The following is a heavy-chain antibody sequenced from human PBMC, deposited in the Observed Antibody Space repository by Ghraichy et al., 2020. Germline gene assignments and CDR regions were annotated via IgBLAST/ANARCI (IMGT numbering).Heavy chain of an antibody. J-gene: IGHJ4*02. V-gene: IGHV3-74*01. CDR3: ATYSSSWTYFDY. CDR2: INRDGSST. D-gene: IGHD6-13*01. Sequence: ETLSLTCAVSGLTFSSHWMHWVRQAPGKGLEWVSRINRDGSSTDYAHSVKGRFTISRDNAKDTLYLQMNSLRVEDIAVYYCATYSSSWTYFDYWGQGTLVTVSS. CDR1: GLTFSSHW.